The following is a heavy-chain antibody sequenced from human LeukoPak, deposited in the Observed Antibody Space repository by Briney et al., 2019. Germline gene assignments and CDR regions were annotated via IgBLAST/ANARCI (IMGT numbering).Heavy chain of an antibody. J-gene: IGHJ4*02. CDR1: GFTFSSYW. Sequence: GGSLRLSCAASGFTFSSYWMSWVRQAPGKGREWVANIKQDGSEKYYVDSVKGRFTISRDNAKNSLYLQMNSLRAEDTAVYYCARGDRSSWDTYYFDYWGQGTLVTVSS. CDR2: IKQDGSEK. CDR3: ARGDRSSWDTYYFDY. V-gene: IGHV3-7*03. D-gene: IGHD6-13*01.